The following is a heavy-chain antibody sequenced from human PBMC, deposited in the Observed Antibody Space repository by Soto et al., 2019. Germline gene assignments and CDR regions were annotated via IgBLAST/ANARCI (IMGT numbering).Heavy chain of an antibody. CDR1: GFTFSSYA. CDR2: ISGSGGIT. J-gene: IGHJ5*02. CDR3: AKGYYDFWSGSLPMFDP. D-gene: IGHD3-3*01. Sequence: GGSLRLSCAASGFTFSSYAMSWVRQAPGKGLEWVSAISGSGGITYYADSVKGRFTISRDNSKNTLYLQMNSLRAEDTAVYYCAKGYYDFWSGSLPMFDPWGQGTLVTVSS. V-gene: IGHV3-23*01.